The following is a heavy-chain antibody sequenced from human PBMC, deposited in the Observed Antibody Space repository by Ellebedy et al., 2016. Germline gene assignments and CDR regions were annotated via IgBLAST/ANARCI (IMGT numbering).Heavy chain of an antibody. V-gene: IGHV1-2*02. Sequence: ASVKVSCXASGYTFTDYYIHGVRQAPGQGLEWMGWINPNSGGTNYEQKFQGRVTMTRDTSISTVYMELSSLRSDDTAVYYCARAEGWGQGTLVTVSS. J-gene: IGHJ4*02. CDR2: INPNSGGT. CDR3: ARAEG. CDR1: GYTFTDYY.